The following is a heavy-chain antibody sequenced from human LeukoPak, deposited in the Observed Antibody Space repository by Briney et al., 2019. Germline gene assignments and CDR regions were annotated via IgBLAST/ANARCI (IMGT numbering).Heavy chain of an antibody. CDR3: ARVVVVAATPYPWSYFDY. D-gene: IGHD2-15*01. J-gene: IGHJ4*02. V-gene: IGHV4-59*01. CDR1: GGSISSYY. Sequence: SETLSLTCTVSGGSISSYYWSWIRQPPGKGLEWIGYIYYSGSTNYNPSLKSRVTISVDTSKNQFSPKLSSVTAADTAVYYCARVVVVAATPYPWSYFDYWGQGTLVTVSS. CDR2: IYYSGST.